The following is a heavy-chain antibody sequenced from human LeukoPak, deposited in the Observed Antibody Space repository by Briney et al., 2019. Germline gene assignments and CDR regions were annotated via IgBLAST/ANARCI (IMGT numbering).Heavy chain of an antibody. CDR2: VSYSGSS. Sequence: SETLSLTCTASGGSISNYYWSWIRQPPGKRLEWIAYVSYSGSSSSNPSLDSRVTISVDISKNQFSLRLSSVTASDTAVYYCARLQGRGDNYLDYWGQGTLVTVSS. CDR3: ARLQGRGDNYLDY. CDR1: GGSISNYY. V-gene: IGHV4-59*08. D-gene: IGHD7-27*01. J-gene: IGHJ4*02.